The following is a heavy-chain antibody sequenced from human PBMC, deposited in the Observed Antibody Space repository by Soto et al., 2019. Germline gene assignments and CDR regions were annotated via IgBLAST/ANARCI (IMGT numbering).Heavy chain of an antibody. D-gene: IGHD6-13*01. CDR1: GGTFSSYA. CDR2: IIPIFGTA. Sequence: SVKVSCKASGGTFSSYAISWVRQAPGQGLEWMGGIIPIFGTANDAQKFQGRVTITADESTSTAYMELSSLRSEDTAVYYCARRGTGYSSSWYETRFDYWGQGTLVTVSS. CDR3: ARRGTGYSSSWYETRFDY. J-gene: IGHJ4*02. V-gene: IGHV1-69*13.